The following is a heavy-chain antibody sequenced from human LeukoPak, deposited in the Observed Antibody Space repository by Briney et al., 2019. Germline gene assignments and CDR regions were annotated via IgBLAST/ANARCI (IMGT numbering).Heavy chain of an antibody. CDR3: ARLLVGGTNWFDP. D-gene: IGHD3-16*01. CDR2: INRDGNEK. V-gene: IGHV3-7*02. CDR1: GFTVSGNY. J-gene: IGHJ5*02. Sequence: GGSLRLSCAASGFTVSGNYMNWVRQAPGKGLEWVANINRDGNEKYYVDSVKGRFTISRDNAKNSLYLQMNSLRAEDTALYSCARLLVGGTNWFDPWGQGTLVTVSS.